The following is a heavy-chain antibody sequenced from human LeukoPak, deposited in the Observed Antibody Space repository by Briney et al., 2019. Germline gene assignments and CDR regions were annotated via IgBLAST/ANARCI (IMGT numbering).Heavy chain of an antibody. J-gene: IGHJ4*02. CDR2: ISGSDAGT. Sequence: PGGSLRLSCAASGFAFSSYAMSWVRQIPGKGLEWVSAISGSDAGTHYADSVKGRFTISRDNSKNTLYLQMNRLRAEDTAVYYCAKGSRGSCSRTYCYPFDYWGQGTLVTVSS. CDR1: GFAFSSYA. V-gene: IGHV3-23*01. D-gene: IGHD2-2*01. CDR3: AKGSRGSCSRTYCYPFDY.